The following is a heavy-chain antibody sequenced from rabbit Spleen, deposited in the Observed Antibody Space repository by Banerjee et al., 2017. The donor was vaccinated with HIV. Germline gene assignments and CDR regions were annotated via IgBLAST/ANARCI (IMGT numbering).Heavy chain of an antibody. CDR1: GFSFSSSDY. V-gene: IGHV1S40*01. CDR2: IAGSSSDFT. D-gene: IGHD6-1*01. CDR3: ARADYTHDSNGVSYAINL. Sequence: QSLEESGGDLVKPGASLTLTCTASGFSFSSSDYICWVRQAPGKGLEWISCIAGSSSDFTYSATWAKGRFTCSKTSSTTVTLQMASLTAADTATYFCARADYTHDSNGVSYAINLWGQGTLVTVS. J-gene: IGHJ4*01.